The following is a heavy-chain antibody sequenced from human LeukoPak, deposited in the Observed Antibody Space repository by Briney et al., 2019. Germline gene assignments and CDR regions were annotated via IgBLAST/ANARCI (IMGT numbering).Heavy chain of an antibody. Sequence: PSETLSLTCTVSGDSISSSSYYWGWIRQPPGKGLEWIGTIYYRGTTYYNPSLKSRVTISVDTSKNQFSLKLSSVTAADTAVYYCARSGVTDDWGQGTLVTDSS. CDR1: GDSISSSSYY. CDR2: IYYRGTT. V-gene: IGHV4-39*01. D-gene: IGHD3-3*01. J-gene: IGHJ4*02. CDR3: ARSGVTDD.